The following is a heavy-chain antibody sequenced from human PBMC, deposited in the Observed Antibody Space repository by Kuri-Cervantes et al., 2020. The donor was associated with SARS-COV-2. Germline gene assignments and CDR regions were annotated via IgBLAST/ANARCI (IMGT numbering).Heavy chain of an antibody. CDR2: INWNGGST. V-gene: IGHV3-20*04. J-gene: IGHJ4*02. CDR1: GCNFGESA. CDR3: ATLVGARPN. Sequence: GGSLRLSCAASGCNFGESAIQRVRQAPGKGLEWVSGINWNGGSTGYADSVKGRFTISRDNAKNSLYLQMNSLRAEDTALYYCATLVGARPNWGQGTLVTVSS. D-gene: IGHD1-26*01.